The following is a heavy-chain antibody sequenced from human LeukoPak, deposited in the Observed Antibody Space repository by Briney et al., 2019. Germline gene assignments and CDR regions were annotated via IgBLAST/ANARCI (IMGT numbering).Heavy chain of an antibody. J-gene: IGHJ4*02. CDR3: ARDRLGYSSGWTPGWSN. CDR1: EFTFSSYS. CDR2: ISSSSSTI. V-gene: IGHV3-48*01. Sequence: GGSLRLSCAASEFTFSSYSMNWVRQAPGKGLEWVSYISSSSSTIYYADSVKGRFTISRDNAKNSLYLQMNSLRAEDTAVYYCARDRLGYSSGWTPGWSNWGQGTLVTVSS. D-gene: IGHD6-19*01.